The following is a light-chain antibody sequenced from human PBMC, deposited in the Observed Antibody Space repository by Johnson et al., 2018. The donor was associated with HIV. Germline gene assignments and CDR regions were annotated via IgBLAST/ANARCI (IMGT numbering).Light chain of an antibody. J-gene: IGLJ1*01. CDR3: ATWHSRLTSGVV. CDR2: DNN. CDR1: SSNIGNNY. V-gene: IGLV1-51*01. Sequence: QSVLTQPPSVSAAPGQKVTISCSGSSSNIGNNYVSWYQQLPGAAPKLLIYDNNKRPSGIPDRFSGSKSGTSATLGITGLQTGDEADYYCATWHSRLTSGVVFGTGTTVTFL.